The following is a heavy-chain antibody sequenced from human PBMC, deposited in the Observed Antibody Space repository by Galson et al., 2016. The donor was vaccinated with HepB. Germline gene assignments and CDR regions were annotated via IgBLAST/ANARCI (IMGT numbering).Heavy chain of an antibody. CDR1: GFSLSTSGGG. CDR3: AHSPSSGCGWIHFFDY. Sequence: PALVKPTQTLTLTCTFSGFSLSTSGGGVAFIRQSPRKTLAWLALIYWDDTKHYRPSLASRLIITKDTSQNQVVLTMTTMDPVDTGTYYCAHSPSSGCGWIHFFDYWGQGVVVTVSS. J-gene: IGHJ4*02. D-gene: IGHD5-12*01. V-gene: IGHV2-5*02. CDR2: IYWDDTK.